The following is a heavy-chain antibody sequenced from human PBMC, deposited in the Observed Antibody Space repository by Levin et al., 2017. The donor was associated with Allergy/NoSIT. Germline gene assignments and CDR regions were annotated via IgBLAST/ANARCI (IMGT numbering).Heavy chain of an antibody. V-gene: IGHV3-23*01. J-gene: IGHJ4*02. CDR2: ISGSGGST. Sequence: GESLKISCAASGFTFSSYAMSWVRQAPGKGLEWVSAISGSGGSTYYADSVKGRFTISRDNSKNTLYLQMNSLRAEDTAVYYCAKDARVVVAATSIDYWGQGTLVTVSS. CDR1: GFTFSSYA. CDR3: AKDARVVVAATSIDY. D-gene: IGHD2-15*01.